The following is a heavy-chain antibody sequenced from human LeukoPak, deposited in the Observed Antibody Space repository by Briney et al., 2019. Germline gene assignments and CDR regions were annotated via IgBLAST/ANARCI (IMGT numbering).Heavy chain of an antibody. D-gene: IGHD4-11*01. CDR1: GYSFTSYW. J-gene: IGHJ6*03. CDR3: ARLCNDYSNSRYYYYYYMDV. CDR2: IYPGDSDI. V-gene: IGHV5-51*01. Sequence: GESLKISCKGSGYSFTSYWIGWVRQMPGKGLEWMGIIYPGDSDIRYSPSFQGQVTISADKSISTAYLQWSSLKASDTAMYYCARLCNDYSNSRYYYYYYMDVWGKGTTVTVSS.